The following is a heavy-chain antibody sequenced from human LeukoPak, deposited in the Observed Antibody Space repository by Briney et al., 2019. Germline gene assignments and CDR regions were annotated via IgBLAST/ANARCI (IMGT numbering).Heavy chain of an antibody. CDR2: INPNSGGT. J-gene: IGHJ6*03. Sequence: ASVTVSCKASGYTFTGYYMHWVRQAPGQGLEWMGWINPNSGGTNYAQKFQGRVTMTRDTSISTAYMELSRLRSDDTAVYYCARDRGVDYCSGGSCSHYYYYMDVWGKGTTVTISS. D-gene: IGHD2-15*01. V-gene: IGHV1-2*02. CDR1: GYTFTGYY. CDR3: ARDRGVDYCSGGSCSHYYYYMDV.